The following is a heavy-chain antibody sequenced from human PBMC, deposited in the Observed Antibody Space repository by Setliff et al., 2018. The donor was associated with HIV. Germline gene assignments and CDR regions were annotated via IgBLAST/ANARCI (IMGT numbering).Heavy chain of an antibody. CDR2: IPYDGTSK. V-gene: IGHV3-30*18. Sequence: GGSLRLSCAASGFTFSTHGMHWVRQAPGKGLEWVAIIPYDGTSKHYADSVKGRFTISRDNSKNTLYLHMNNLRGDDTAVYYCAKGCGGAGFCYYADYWGQGTVVTVSS. D-gene: IGHD2-21*01. J-gene: IGHJ4*02. CDR3: AKGCGGAGFCYYADY. CDR1: GFTFSTHG.